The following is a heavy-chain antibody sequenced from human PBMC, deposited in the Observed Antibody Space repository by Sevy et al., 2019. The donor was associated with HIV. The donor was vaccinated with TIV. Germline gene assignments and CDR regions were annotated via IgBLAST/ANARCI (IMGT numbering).Heavy chain of an antibody. Sequence: GGSLRLSCVASGFTFSSYGMHWVRQAPGKGLEWVAVIWNDRTNKNYADSVKGRFTISRDNSKNTLYLQMNSLRAEDTAVYYSASLPNNYYDISGYSGDDAFDIWGQGTMLTVSS. CDR3: ASLPNNYYDISGYSGDDAFDI. V-gene: IGHV3-33*01. CDR2: IWNDRTNK. J-gene: IGHJ3*02. D-gene: IGHD3-22*01. CDR1: GFTFSSYG.